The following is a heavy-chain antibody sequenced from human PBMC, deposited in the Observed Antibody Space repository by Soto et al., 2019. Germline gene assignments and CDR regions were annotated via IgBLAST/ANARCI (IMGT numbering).Heavy chain of an antibody. CDR3: ARGDYYDSSGYYHDY. CDR1: GFTFSSYA. D-gene: IGHD3-22*01. J-gene: IGHJ4*02. CDR2: ISYDGSNK. V-gene: IGHV3-30-3*01. Sequence: QSGGSLRLSCAASGFTFSSYAMHWVRQAPGKGLEWVAVISYDGSNKYYADSVKGRFTISRDNSKNTLYLQMNSLRAEDTAVYYCARGDYYDSSGYYHDYWGQGTLVTVSS.